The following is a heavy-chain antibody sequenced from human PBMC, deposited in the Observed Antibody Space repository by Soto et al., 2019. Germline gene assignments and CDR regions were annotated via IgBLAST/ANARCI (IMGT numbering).Heavy chain of an antibody. CDR1: GGSLSGYY. CDR2: INHSGST. Sequence: SETLSLTCAVYGGSLSGYYWSWIRQPPGKGLEWIGEINHSGSTNYNPSLKSQVTISVDTSKNQFSLKLSSVTAADTAVYYCARGRTVTTKFDYWGQGTLVTVSS. D-gene: IGHD4-17*01. CDR3: ARGRTVTTKFDY. J-gene: IGHJ4*02. V-gene: IGHV4-34*01.